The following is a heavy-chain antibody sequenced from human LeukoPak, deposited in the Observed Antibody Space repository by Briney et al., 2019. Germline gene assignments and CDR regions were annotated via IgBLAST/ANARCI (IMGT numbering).Heavy chain of an antibody. J-gene: IGHJ6*02. V-gene: IGHV4-34*01. CDR1: GGSFSGYY. CDR2: INHSGST. CDR3: ARGGVVAATLRQYGMTS. D-gene: IGHD2-15*01. Sequence: PSETLSLTCAVYGGSFSGYYWNWIRQPPGKGLEWIGEINHSGSTNYDPSLKSRVTISVDTSKNQFSLKLSSVTAADTAVYYCARGGVVAATLRQYGMTSGAKGPRSPSP.